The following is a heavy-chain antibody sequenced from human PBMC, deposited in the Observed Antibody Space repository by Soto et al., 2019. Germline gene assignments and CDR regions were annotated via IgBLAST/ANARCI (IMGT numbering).Heavy chain of an antibody. CDR2: IYYSGST. D-gene: IGHD2-8*01. J-gene: IGHJ4*02. CDR3: AREMVYAPHFDY. Sequence: SETLSLTCTVSGGSISSSSYYWGWIRQPPGKGLEWIGSIYYSGSTYYNPSLKSRVTISVDTSKNQFSLKLSSVTAADTAVYYCAREMVYAPHFDYWGQGTLVTVSS. V-gene: IGHV4-39*02. CDR1: GGSISSSSYY.